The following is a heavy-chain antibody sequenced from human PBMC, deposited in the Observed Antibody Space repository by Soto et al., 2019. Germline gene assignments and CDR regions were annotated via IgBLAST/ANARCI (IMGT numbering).Heavy chain of an antibody. CDR1: GGSITTNNW. V-gene: IGHV4-4*02. D-gene: IGHD1-1*01. CDR2: IYYSGST. CDR3: ARRYGYSFDY. Sequence: SETLSLTCAVSGGSITTNNWLSWVRQSPVKGLEWIGYIYYSGSTNYNPSLKSRVTISVDTSKNQFSLKLSSVTAADTAVYYCARRYGYSFDYWGQGTLVTVSS. J-gene: IGHJ4*02.